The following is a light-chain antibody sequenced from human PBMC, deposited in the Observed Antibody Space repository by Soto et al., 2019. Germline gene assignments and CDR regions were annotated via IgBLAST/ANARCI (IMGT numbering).Light chain of an antibody. CDR3: AAWDDSLSRVV. J-gene: IGLJ3*02. CDR1: SSNIGSNY. CDR2: RNN. Sequence: QSVLTQPPSASGTPGQRVNISCSGSSSNIGSNYVYWYRQFPGTAPKLLIQRNNQRPSGVPARFSGSKSDTSASLAISGLRSEDEADYFCAAWDDSLSRVVFGGGTKLTVL. V-gene: IGLV1-47*01.